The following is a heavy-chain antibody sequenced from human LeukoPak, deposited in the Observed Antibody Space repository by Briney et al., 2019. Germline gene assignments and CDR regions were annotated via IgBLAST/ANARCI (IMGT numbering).Heavy chain of an antibody. Sequence: SETLSLTCEVYGGPLSGYQWTWIRQAPGQGLEWIGEINHRGSTNYNPSLKSRLTIVVDTSRNQVSLDLSSVTAADTAVYYCARARRYNWNRLDYWGQGTLVTVSS. CDR2: INHRGST. CDR1: GGPLSGYQ. V-gene: IGHV4-34*01. CDR3: ARARRYNWNRLDY. D-gene: IGHD1-20*01. J-gene: IGHJ4*02.